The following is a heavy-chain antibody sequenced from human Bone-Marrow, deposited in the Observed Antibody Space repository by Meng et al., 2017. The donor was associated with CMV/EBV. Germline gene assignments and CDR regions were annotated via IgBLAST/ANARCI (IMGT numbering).Heavy chain of an antibody. D-gene: IGHD2-2*01. CDR2: ISWNSGSI. J-gene: IGHJ6*02. CDR1: GFTFDDYA. CDR3: ARGVVPAFDLSAYYYGMDV. V-gene: IGHV3-9*01. Sequence: SLKISCAASGFTFDDYAMHWVRQAPGKGLEWVSCISWNSGSIGYADSVKGRFTISRDNSKNTLYLQMNSLRAEDTAVYYCARGVVPAFDLSAYYYGMDVWGQGTTVTVSS.